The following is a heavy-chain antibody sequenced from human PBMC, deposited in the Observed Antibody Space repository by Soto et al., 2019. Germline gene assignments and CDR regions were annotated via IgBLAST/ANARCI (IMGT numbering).Heavy chain of an antibody. CDR3: ARKGGGYYYGYYGMDV. Sequence: SETLSLTCTVSGGSISSSSYYWGWIRQPPGKGLEWIGSIYYSGSTYYNPSLKSRVTISVDTSKNQFSLKLSSVTAADTAVYYCARKGGGYYYGYYGMDVWGQGTTVTSP. V-gene: IGHV4-39*01. J-gene: IGHJ6*02. CDR1: GGSISSSSYY. D-gene: IGHD2-15*01. CDR2: IYYSGST.